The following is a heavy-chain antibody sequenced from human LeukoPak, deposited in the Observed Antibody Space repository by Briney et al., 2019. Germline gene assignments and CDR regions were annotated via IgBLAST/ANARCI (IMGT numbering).Heavy chain of an antibody. Sequence: SETLSLTCTVSGDSISPYYWSWIRQPPGKGLEWIGYIYYSGSTNYNPSLTSRVSISVDTSKNQFSLRLSSVTAADTAVYYCARDRLGAGNYFDHWGQRTLVTVSS. CDR3: ARDRLGAGNYFDH. CDR2: IYYSGST. V-gene: IGHV4-59*01. CDR1: GDSISPYY. D-gene: IGHD1-26*01. J-gene: IGHJ4*02.